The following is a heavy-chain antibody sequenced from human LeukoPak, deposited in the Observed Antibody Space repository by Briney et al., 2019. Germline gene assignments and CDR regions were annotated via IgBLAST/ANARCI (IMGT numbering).Heavy chain of an antibody. Sequence: SETLSLTCTVSGGSITSYYWSWLRQPPGKGLDWIAFISDSGSTYYNPSLKSRVTISLDTSKKQFSLKLTSVTAADTAVYYCARSCSGGSCSSYFGHWGQGTLVTVSS. V-gene: IGHV4-59*01. J-gene: IGHJ4*02. CDR1: GGSITSYY. D-gene: IGHD2-15*01. CDR2: ISDSGST. CDR3: ARSCSGGSCSSYFGH.